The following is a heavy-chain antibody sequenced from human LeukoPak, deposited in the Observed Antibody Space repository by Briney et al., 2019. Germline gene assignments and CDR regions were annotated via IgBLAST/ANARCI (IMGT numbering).Heavy chain of an antibody. V-gene: IGHV4-30-4*08. CDR3: AGGDYYYYYMDV. Sequence: SQTLSLTCTVSGGSISSGDYYWRWIRQPPGKGLEWIGYIYYSGSTYYNPSLKSRVTISVDTSKNQFSLKLSSVTAADTAVYYCAGGDYYYYYMDVWGKGTTVTVSS. CDR1: GGSISSGDYY. CDR2: IYYSGST. J-gene: IGHJ6*03. D-gene: IGHD3-10*01.